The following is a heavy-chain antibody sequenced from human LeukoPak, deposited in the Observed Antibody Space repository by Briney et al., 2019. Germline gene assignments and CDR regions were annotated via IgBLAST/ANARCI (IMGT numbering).Heavy chain of an antibody. J-gene: IGHJ5*02. CDR1: GGSISSYY. D-gene: IGHD3-10*01. CDR2: IYTSGST. CDR3: ARGSREVRGLRGNWFDP. Sequence: PSETLSLTCTVSGGSISSYYWSWIRQPAGKGLEWIGRIYTSGSTNYNPSLKSRVTMSVDTSKNQFSLKLSSVTAADTAVYYCARGSREVRGLRGNWFDPWGQGTLVTVSS. V-gene: IGHV4-4*07.